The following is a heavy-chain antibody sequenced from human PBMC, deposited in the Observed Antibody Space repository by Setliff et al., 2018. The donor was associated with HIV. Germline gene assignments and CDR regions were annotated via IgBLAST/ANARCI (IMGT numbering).Heavy chain of an antibody. V-gene: IGHV1-2*02. CDR1: GYTFIGHY. Sequence: ASVKVSCKASGYTFIGHYIHWVRQAPGQGLEWMGWINPNSGDTKYAQKFQDRVSLTRDTSLSTAYMELSRLRSDDTAVYYCARTGDYYYYYMDVWGKGTTVTVSS. J-gene: IGHJ6*03. CDR2: INPNSGDT. CDR3: ARTGDYYYYYMDV.